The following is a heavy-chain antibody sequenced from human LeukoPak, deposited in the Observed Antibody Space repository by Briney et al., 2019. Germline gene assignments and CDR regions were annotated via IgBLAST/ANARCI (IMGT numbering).Heavy chain of an antibody. J-gene: IGHJ4*02. CDR1: GGSLSGHT. Sequence: PSETLSLTCAVSGGSLSGHTWSWIRQSPGRGLEWIGEINHSGSTNYNLSLKSRVTISIDTSKNQLSLKLSSVHAPRKAVYYRARTSTISSIWSYYFDYWGQGTLVTVSS. CDR2: INHSGST. D-gene: IGHD6-13*01. CDR3: ARTSTISSIWSYYFDY. V-gene: IGHV4-34*01.